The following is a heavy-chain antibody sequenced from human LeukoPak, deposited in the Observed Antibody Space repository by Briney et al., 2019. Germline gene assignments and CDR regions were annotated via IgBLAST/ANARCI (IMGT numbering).Heavy chain of an antibody. CDR3: TTDFGYYDTSGVPH. CDR2: IRSKSVGGTA. CDR1: GFTFSNAW. V-gene: IGHV3-15*01. J-gene: IGHJ1*01. D-gene: IGHD3-22*01. Sequence: GGSLRLSCAASGFTFSNAWMSWVRQAPGKGLEWVGRIRSKSVGGTADYAAPGKGRFTISRDDSKNTLYLQMNSLKTEDTAVYYCTTDFGYYDTSGVPHWGQGIRITVSS.